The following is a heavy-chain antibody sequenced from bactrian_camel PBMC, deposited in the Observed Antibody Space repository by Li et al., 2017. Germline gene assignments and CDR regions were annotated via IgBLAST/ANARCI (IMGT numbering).Heavy chain of an antibody. J-gene: IGHJ4*01. Sequence: QLVESGGGLVQPGGSLRLSCKTSGFTFSTFAMSWVRQAPGKGLEWVSAILNDVSTTYYADSVKGRFTISRVNAKNTLYLQMDSVKSEDTATYFCAPVVSNVWGQGTQVT. CDR2: ILNDVSTT. V-gene: IGHV3S2*01. D-gene: IGHD2*01. CDR1: GFTFSTFA. CDR3: APVVSNV.